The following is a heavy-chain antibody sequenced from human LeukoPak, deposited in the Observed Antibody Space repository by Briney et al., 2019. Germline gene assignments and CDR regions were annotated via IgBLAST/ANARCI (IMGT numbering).Heavy chain of an antibody. J-gene: IGHJ3*02. CDR2: LNRDATST. CDR3: ARGRFPYSFDI. Sequence: GGSLRLSCVASGFTFSDYWMHWVRQAPGKGLLWVSGLNRDATSTIYADSVKGRFTISRDNAKNTLYLQMNSLRAEDTAVYYCARGRFPYSFDIWGQGTVVTVSS. V-gene: IGHV3-74*01. CDR1: GFTFSDYW. D-gene: IGHD2-21*01.